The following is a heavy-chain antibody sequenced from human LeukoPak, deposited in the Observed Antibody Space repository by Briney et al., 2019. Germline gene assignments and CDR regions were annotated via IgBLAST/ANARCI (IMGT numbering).Heavy chain of an antibody. Sequence: GGSLRLSCAASGFTFSSYGMHWVRQAPGKGLEWVSVISYDGSYKYYADSVKGRFTNSRDNSKNTLYLQMNSLRAEDTAVYYCAKVGDYGDYALDYWGQGTLVTVSS. V-gene: IGHV3-30*18. D-gene: IGHD4-17*01. CDR3: AKVGDYGDYALDY. CDR1: GFTFSSYG. J-gene: IGHJ4*02. CDR2: ISYDGSYK.